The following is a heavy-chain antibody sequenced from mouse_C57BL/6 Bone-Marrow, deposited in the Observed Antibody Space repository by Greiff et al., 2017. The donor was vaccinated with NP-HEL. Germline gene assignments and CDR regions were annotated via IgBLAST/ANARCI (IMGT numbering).Heavy chain of an antibody. Sequence: VQLQQPGAELVKPGASVKLSCKASGYTFTSYWIHWVKQRPGQGLEWIGMIHPNSGSTNYNEKFKSKATLTVDKSSSTAYMQLSSLTSEDSAVYYCARSYYYGSSYGWFAYWGQGTLVTVSA. CDR3: ARSYYYGSSYGWFAY. CDR1: GYTFTSYW. J-gene: IGHJ3*01. V-gene: IGHV1-64*01. CDR2: IHPNSGST. D-gene: IGHD1-1*01.